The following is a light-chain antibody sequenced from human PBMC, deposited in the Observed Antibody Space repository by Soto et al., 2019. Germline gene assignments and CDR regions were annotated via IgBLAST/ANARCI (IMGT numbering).Light chain of an antibody. J-gene: IGLJ3*02. Sequence: QAVVTQEPSLTVSPGGTATLTCGSSTGAVTSGHYPYWFQQKPGQAPRTLIFETSNKHSWTPARFSGSLLGGKAALTLSGAQPEDEAEYYCLLSYSNSRRVFGGGTKLTVL. CDR3: LLSYSNSRRV. CDR2: ETS. V-gene: IGLV7-46*01. CDR1: TGAVTSGHY.